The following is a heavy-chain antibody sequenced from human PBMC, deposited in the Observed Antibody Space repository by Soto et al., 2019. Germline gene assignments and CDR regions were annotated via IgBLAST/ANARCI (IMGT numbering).Heavy chain of an antibody. CDR3: ARARLVVEGRFDY. Sequence: GGSLRLSCAVSGFSFSDYYMNWIRQAPGKGLEWLSYISSTATYTNYADSVRGRFTISRDSAKNSLYLDMNGLRAEDTAVYYCARARLVVEGRFDYGGQGTLVTVSS. V-gene: IGHV3-11*06. CDR1: GFSFSDYY. D-gene: IGHD3-22*01. J-gene: IGHJ4*02. CDR2: ISSTATYT.